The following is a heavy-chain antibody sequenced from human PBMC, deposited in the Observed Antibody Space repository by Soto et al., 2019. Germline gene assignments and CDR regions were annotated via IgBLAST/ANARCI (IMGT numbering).Heavy chain of an antibody. CDR2: IYYSGST. D-gene: IGHD3-9*01. J-gene: IGHJ3*02. CDR3: ARDRGRYFDWLRAFDI. V-gene: IGHV4-39*07. Sequence: SETLSLTCTVSGGSISSSSYYWGWIRQPPGKGLEWIGSIYYSGSTYYNPSLKSRFTISVDTSKNQFSLKLSSVTAADTAMYYCARDRGRYFDWLRAFDIWGQGTMVPVSS. CDR1: GGSISSSSYY.